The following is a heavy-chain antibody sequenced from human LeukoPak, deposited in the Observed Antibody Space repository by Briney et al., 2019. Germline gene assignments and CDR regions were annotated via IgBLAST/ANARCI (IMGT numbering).Heavy chain of an antibody. J-gene: IGHJ4*02. CDR2: IYYSGST. Sequence: SETLSLTCTVSGGSISSYYWSWIRQPPGKGLEWIGYIYYSGSTNYNPSLKSRVTISVDTSKNQFSLKLSSVTAADTAVYYCARAGYSYGYSHWGQGTLVTVSS. D-gene: IGHD5-18*01. CDR3: ARAGYSYGYSH. CDR1: GGSISSYY. V-gene: IGHV4-59*12.